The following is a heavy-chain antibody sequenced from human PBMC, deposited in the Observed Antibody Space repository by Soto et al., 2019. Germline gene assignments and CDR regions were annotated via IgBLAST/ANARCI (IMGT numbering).Heavy chain of an antibody. V-gene: IGHV1-46*03. Sequence: VKVSCKASGYTFTSYYMHWVRQAPGQGLEWMGIINPSGGSTSYAQKFQGRVTMTRDTSTSTVYMELSSLRSEDTAVYYCARDIWSQQLVPDAFDIWGQGTMVTVSS. CDR3: ARDIWSQQLVPDAFDI. J-gene: IGHJ3*02. CDR2: INPSGGST. CDR1: GYTFTSYY. D-gene: IGHD6-13*01.